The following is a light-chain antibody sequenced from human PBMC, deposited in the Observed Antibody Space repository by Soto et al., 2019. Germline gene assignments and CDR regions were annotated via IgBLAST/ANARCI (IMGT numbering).Light chain of an antibody. CDR3: QQYNNWPWT. CDR1: QSISDT. J-gene: IGKJ1*01. V-gene: IGKV3-15*01. CDR2: GAS. Sequence: ETVMTQSPATLSVSPGGRATLSCRAGQSISDTLAWYQQKPGQAPRLLIHGASTRATGFPARFSGSGSGTDFTLTISSLQSEDIAIYYCQQYNNWPWTFGQGTKVEIK.